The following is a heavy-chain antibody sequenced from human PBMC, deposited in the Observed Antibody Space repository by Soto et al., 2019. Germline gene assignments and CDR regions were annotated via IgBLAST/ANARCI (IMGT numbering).Heavy chain of an antibody. CDR2: ISYDGRNS. CDR3: AKDQVRGATGIVLDGMDG. CDR1: GFTFSNYG. J-gene: IGHJ6*02. V-gene: IGHV3-30*18. Sequence: QVQLVESGGGVVQPGGSLRLACAASGFTFSNYGMHWVRQAPGKGLAGVAVISYDGRNSYYADSVQGRFTISRDNSNNTVYLHMNSLRAEDTAIYYCAKDQVRGATGIVLDGMDGWGQGTTVTISS. D-gene: IGHD2-15*01.